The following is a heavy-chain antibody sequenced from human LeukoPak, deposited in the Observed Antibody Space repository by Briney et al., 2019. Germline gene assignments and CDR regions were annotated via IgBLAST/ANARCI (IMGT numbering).Heavy chain of an antibody. Sequence: PGRSLRLSCEASGFTFSHYGMHWVRQAPGKGLEWVAVIWSDGSNEYYADSVKGRFTISRDNFKKTVSLQMNSLRVEDTAVYYCAKDAQRGFDYRNSLEHWGQGTLVTVSS. D-gene: IGHD4-11*01. CDR3: AKDAQRGFDYRNSLEH. V-gene: IGHV3-33*06. CDR2: IWSDGSNE. J-gene: IGHJ4*02. CDR1: GFTFSHYG.